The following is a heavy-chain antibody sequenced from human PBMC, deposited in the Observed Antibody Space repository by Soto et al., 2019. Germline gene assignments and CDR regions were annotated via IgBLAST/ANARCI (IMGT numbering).Heavy chain of an antibody. CDR1: GFTLSSYS. J-gene: IGHJ4*02. D-gene: IGHD2-8*01. Sequence: GSLRLSCAASGFTLSSYSMNWVRQAPGKGLEWVSFISGSGDTKYYADSVKGRFTISRDNAKNSLYLQMSSLRDEDTAVYYCAKYCSSDVCFDYWGQGTLVTVSS. V-gene: IGHV3-48*02. CDR2: ISGSGDTK. CDR3: AKYCSSDVCFDY.